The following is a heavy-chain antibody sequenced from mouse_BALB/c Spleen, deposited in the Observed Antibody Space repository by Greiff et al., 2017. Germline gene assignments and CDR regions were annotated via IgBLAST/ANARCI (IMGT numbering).Heavy chain of an antibody. CDR3: ARWGNYAMDY. V-gene: IGHV1-63*01. J-gene: IGHJ4*01. CDR2: IYPGSGNT. Sequence: QVQLQQSGAELVRPGTSVKISCKASGYAFTNYWLGWVKQRPGHGLEWIGDIYPGSGNTYYNEKFKGKATLTADKSSSTAYMQLSSLTSEDSAVYFCARWGNYAMDYWGQGTSVTVSS. CDR1: GYAFTNYW.